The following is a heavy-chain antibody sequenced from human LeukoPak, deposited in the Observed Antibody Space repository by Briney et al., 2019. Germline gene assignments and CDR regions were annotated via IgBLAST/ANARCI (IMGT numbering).Heavy chain of an antibody. V-gene: IGHV4-4*07. CDR1: GGSISSYY. Sequence: PAETLSLTCTVSGGSISSYYWSWIRQPAGEGLEWIGRIYTSGSTNYNPSLKSRVTISVDTSKNQFSLKLSSVTAADTAVYYCARTQSYYDSSGYFYWGQGTLVTVSS. D-gene: IGHD3-22*01. CDR2: IYTSGST. CDR3: ARTQSYYDSSGYFY. J-gene: IGHJ4*02.